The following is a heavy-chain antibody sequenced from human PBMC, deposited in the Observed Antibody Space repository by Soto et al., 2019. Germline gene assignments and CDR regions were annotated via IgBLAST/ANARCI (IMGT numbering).Heavy chain of an antibody. CDR2: IIPIFGTA. Sequence: QVQLVQSGAEVKKPGSSVKVSCKASGGTFSSYAISWVRQAPGQGLEWMGGIIPIFGTANYAQKFQGRVTITADESTITAYMELSSLRSEDTAVYYCARTLQNYYDSSGPKAAPFDYWGQGTLVTVSS. CDR3: ARTLQNYYDSSGPKAAPFDY. D-gene: IGHD3-22*01. J-gene: IGHJ4*02. V-gene: IGHV1-69*01. CDR1: GGTFSSYA.